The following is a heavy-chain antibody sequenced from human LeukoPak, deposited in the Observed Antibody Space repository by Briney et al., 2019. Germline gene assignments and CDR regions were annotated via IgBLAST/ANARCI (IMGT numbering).Heavy chain of an antibody. J-gene: IGHJ3*02. CDR1: GYTFTSYD. CDR3: AREVLLWFGESRQGAIDI. CDR2: MNPNSGNT. V-gene: IGHV1-8*01. Sequence: GASVKVSCKASGYTFTSYDINWVRQATGQGLEWMGWMNPNSGNTGYAQKFQGRVTMTRNTSISTAYMELSSLRSEDTAVYYCAREVLLWFGESRQGAIDIWGQGTMVTVSS. D-gene: IGHD3-10*01.